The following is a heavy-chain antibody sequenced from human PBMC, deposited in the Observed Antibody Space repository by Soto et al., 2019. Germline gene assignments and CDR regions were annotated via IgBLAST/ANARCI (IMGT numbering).Heavy chain of an antibody. CDR2: INAGNGNT. CDR1: GYTFTSYA. D-gene: IGHD2-2*02. Sequence: GASVKVSCKASGYTFTSYAMHWVRQAPGQRLEWMGWINAGNGNTKYSQKFQGRVTTTRDTSASTAYMELSSLRSEDTSVYYCARYYCSSTSCYIDYWGQGTLVTVSS. V-gene: IGHV1-3*01. CDR3: ARYYCSSTSCYIDY. J-gene: IGHJ4*02.